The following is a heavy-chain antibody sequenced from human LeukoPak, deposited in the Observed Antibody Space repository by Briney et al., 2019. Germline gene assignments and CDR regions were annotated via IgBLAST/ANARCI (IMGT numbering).Heavy chain of an antibody. V-gene: IGHV1-24*01. D-gene: IGHD6-19*01. CDR1: GYTLTELS. CDR3: ATILLLYSSGWYGFDP. J-gene: IGHJ5*02. CDR2: FDPEDGET. Sequence: ASVKVSCKVSGYTLTELSMHWVRQAPGKGLEWMGGFDPEDGETIYAQKFQGRVTMTEDTSTDTAYMELSSLRSEDTAVYYCATILLLYSSGWYGFDPWGQGTLVTVSS.